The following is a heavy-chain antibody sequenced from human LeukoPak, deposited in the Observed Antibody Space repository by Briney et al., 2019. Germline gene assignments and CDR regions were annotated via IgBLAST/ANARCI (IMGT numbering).Heavy chain of an antibody. CDR3: ARGRGIAARRGYYCYYMDV. Sequence: SETLSLTCAVYGGSFSGYYWSWIRQPPGKGLEWIGEINHSGSTNYNPSLKSRVTISVDTSKDQFSLKLSSVTAADTAVYYCARGRGIAARRGYYCYYMDVWGKGTTVTVSS. D-gene: IGHD6-6*01. J-gene: IGHJ6*03. V-gene: IGHV4-34*01. CDR2: INHSGST. CDR1: GGSFSGYY.